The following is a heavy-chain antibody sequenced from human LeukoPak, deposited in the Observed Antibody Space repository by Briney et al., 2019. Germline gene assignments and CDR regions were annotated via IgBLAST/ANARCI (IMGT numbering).Heavy chain of an antibody. V-gene: IGHV3-9*01. J-gene: IGHJ4*02. CDR3: ANAKYSSSSGLGY. CDR1: GFTFDDYA. D-gene: IGHD6-6*01. CDR2: ISWNSGSI. Sequence: GGSLRLSCAASGFTFDDYAMPWVRHAPGKGLEWVSGISWNSGSIGYADSVKGRFTISRDNAKNSLYLQMNSLRAEDTALYYCANAKYSSSSGLGYWGQGTLVTVSS.